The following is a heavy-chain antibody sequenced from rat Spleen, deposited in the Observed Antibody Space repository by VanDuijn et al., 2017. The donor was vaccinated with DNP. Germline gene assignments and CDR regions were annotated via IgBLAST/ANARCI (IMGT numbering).Heavy chain of an antibody. CDR2: ISSGGST. V-gene: IGHV2S12*01. Sequence: QVQLKESGPGLVQPSQTLSLTCTVSGFSLTSYGVSWVRQPPGKGLEWIAAISSGGSTYYNSVLKSRLTISRDTSKSQVFLKMNSLQTEDTGTYYCTRDGVWYFDFWGPGTMVTVSS. CDR3: TRDGVWYFDF. CDR1: GFSLTSYG. J-gene: IGHJ1*01. D-gene: IGHD1-12*02.